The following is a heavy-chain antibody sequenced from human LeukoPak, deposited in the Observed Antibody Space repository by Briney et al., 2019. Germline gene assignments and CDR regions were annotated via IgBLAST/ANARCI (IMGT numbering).Heavy chain of an antibody. V-gene: IGHV3-23*01. Sequence: GGSLRLSCAASGFTFSSYAMSWVRQAPGKGLEWVSAISGTGGRTYYADSVEGRFTISRDNSKNTLYLQMNSLRAEDTAVYYCARGLGDSSGYYYPDAFDIWGQGTMVTVSS. CDR1: GFTFSSYA. D-gene: IGHD3-22*01. J-gene: IGHJ3*02. CDR2: ISGTGGRT. CDR3: ARGLGDSSGYYYPDAFDI.